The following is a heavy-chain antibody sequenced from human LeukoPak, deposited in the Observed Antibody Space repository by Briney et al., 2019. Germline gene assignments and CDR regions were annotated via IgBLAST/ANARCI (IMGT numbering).Heavy chain of an antibody. CDR3: ARDSITIFGVINQNCYYGMDV. Sequence: SETLSLTCTVSGGSISSYYWSWIRQPPGKGLEWIGYIYYSGSTNYNPSLKSRVTISVDTSKNQFSLKLSSVTAADTAVYYCARDSITIFGVINQNCYYGMDVWGQGTTVTVSS. CDR2: IYYSGST. J-gene: IGHJ6*02. V-gene: IGHV4-59*12. CDR1: GGSISSYY. D-gene: IGHD3-3*01.